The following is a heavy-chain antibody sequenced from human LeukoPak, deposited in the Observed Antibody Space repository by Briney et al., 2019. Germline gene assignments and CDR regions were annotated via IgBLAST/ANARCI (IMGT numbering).Heavy chain of an antibody. CDR3: ARDQYYYDSSGSGY. Sequence: GGSLRLSCAASGFTVSSNYMSWVRQAPGKGLEWVSVIYSGGSTYYADSVKGRFTISRDNSKNTLYLQMNSLRAEDTAVYYRARDQYYYDSSGSGYWGQGTLVTVSS. CDR2: IYSGGST. CDR1: GFTVSSNY. J-gene: IGHJ4*02. D-gene: IGHD3-22*01. V-gene: IGHV3-66*01.